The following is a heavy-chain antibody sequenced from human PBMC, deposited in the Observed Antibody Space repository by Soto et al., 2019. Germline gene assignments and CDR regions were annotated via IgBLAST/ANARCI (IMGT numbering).Heavy chain of an antibody. CDR3: ARESGENWTYEAH. CDR1: GAYVSDFS. J-gene: IGHJ1*01. Sequence: QVQQLESGPGRVNPWDTLSLTCTVSGAYVSDFSWSWIRQPAGKGLGWIGRITVNGITQYTPSFRSRVTMSMDRSRDQFSRNLQSATAADTARYYCARESGENWTYEAHWGQGTLVTVSS. D-gene: IGHD1-7*01. V-gene: IGHV4-4*07. CDR2: ITVNGIT.